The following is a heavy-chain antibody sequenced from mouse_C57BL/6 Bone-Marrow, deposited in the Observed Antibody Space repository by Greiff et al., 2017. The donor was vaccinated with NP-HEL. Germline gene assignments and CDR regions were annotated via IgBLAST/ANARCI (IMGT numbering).Heavy chain of an antibody. J-gene: IGHJ1*03. CDR3: AHYYGSSPHSYWYFDV. Sequence: EVQLVESGAELVKPGASVKLSCTASGFNIKDYYMHWVKQRTEQGLEWIGRIDPEDGETKYAPKFQGKATITADTSSNTAYLQLSSLTSEDTAVYYCAHYYGSSPHSYWYFDVWGTGTTVTVSS. V-gene: IGHV14-2*01. CDR2: IDPEDGET. D-gene: IGHD1-1*01. CDR1: GFNIKDYY.